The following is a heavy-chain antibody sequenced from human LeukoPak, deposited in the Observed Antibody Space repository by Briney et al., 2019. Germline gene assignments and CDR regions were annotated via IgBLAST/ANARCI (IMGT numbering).Heavy chain of an antibody. Sequence: ASVKVSCKVSGYTLTELSMHWVRQAPGKGLEWMGGFDPEDGETIYAQKFQGRVTMTEDTSTDTAYMELSSLRSEDTVVYYCATGIRYYDIFDYWGQGTLVTVSS. J-gene: IGHJ4*02. V-gene: IGHV1-24*01. CDR1: GYTLTELS. D-gene: IGHD3-22*01. CDR2: FDPEDGET. CDR3: ATGIRYYDIFDY.